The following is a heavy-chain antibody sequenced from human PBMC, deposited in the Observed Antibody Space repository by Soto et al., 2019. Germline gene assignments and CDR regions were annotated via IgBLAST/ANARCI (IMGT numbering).Heavy chain of an antibody. Sequence: GGSLRLSCAASGFTFSSYAMGWVRQAPGKGLEWVSAISGSGGSTYYADSVKGRFTISRDNSKNTLYLQMNSLRAEDTAVYYCAGVPAAISGAFDIWGQGTMVTVSS. CDR1: GFTFSSYA. CDR3: AGVPAAISGAFDI. D-gene: IGHD2-2*01. V-gene: IGHV3-23*01. J-gene: IGHJ3*02. CDR2: ISGSGGST.